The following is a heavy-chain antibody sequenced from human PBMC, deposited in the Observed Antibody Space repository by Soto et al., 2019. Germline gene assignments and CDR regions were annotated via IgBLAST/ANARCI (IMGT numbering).Heavy chain of an antibody. V-gene: IGHV1-18*01. CDR2: ISVYTRKT. Sequence: QLQLVQSGAEVKKPGASVEVSCKASGYTFSSDGISWVRQAPGQGLEWMGWISVYTRKTNYVEKFKERLSTTTDTSTNTAYLELRSLRSDDTAMHYCAIVSPTTSATIHCWGKGTLVTVSS. J-gene: IGHJ4*02. CDR3: AIVSPTTSATIHC. D-gene: IGHD1-1*01. CDR1: GYTFSSDG.